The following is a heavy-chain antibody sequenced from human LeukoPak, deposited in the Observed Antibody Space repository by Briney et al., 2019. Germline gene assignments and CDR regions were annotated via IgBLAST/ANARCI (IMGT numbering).Heavy chain of an antibody. J-gene: IGHJ6*04. V-gene: IGHV3-23*01. CDR1: GFTFSRYG. CDR2: ISDSTGRT. Sequence: GGSLRLSCAASGFTFSRYGMSWVRQAPGKGLEWVSAISDSTGRTYYADSVKGRFTISRDNSKNTLYLQMSSLRAEDAAVYYCAELGITMIGGVWGKGTTVTISS. D-gene: IGHD3-10*02. CDR3: AELGITMIGGV.